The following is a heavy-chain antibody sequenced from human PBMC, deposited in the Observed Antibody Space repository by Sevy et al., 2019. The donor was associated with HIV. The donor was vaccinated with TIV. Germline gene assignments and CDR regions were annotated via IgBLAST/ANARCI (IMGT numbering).Heavy chain of an antibody. V-gene: IGHV3-15*01. CDR2: VRSKGDGGTE. CDR3: TTEGAD. Sequence: GGSLRLSCAASGFTFSSYWMSWVRQGPGKGLEWVGRVRSKGDGGTEEYATPVKGRFIIARDDSKNMLYLQMNNLKIEDTGVYYCTTEGADWGQGTRVTVSS. J-gene: IGHJ4*02. CDR1: GFTFSSYW.